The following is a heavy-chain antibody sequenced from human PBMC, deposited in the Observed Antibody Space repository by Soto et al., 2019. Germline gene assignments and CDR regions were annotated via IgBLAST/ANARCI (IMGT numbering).Heavy chain of an antibody. CDR3: GSWLKEGGIGGNYYYGMDV. Sequence: VQLVQSGAEVKKPGSSVKVSCKASGGTFTNYAFSWVRQAPGQGLEWLGGIIPIFGTADYAQKLQGRVKITADEPTSTVHMELSSLRSDDTALYYCGSWLKEGGIGGNYYYGMDVWGQGTTVTVSS. D-gene: IGHD1-1*01. CDR2: IIPIFGTA. J-gene: IGHJ6*02. CDR1: GGTFTNYA. V-gene: IGHV1-69*13.